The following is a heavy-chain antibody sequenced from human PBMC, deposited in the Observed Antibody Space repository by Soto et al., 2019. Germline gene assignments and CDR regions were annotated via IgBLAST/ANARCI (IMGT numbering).Heavy chain of an antibody. D-gene: IGHD4-17*01. J-gene: IGHJ4*02. CDR2: ISGGGDNT. Sequence: EVQLLESGGGLVQPGGSLRLSCAASGFTFGGYAMSWVRQPPGKGLEWVSYISGGGDNTHYADSVKGRFTISRDNSKSTLYLQKNRLRAEDTAVYYCAIPGWVTSVTINDYWGRGTLVTVSS. CDR3: AIPGWVTSVTINDY. CDR1: GFTFGGYA. V-gene: IGHV3-23*01.